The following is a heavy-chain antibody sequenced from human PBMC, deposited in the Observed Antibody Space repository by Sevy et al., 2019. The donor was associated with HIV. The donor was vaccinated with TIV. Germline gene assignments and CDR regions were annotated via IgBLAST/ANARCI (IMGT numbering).Heavy chain of an antibody. CDR3: AAVGLRYCSGSSCYQGDWFDP. D-gene: IGHD2-15*01. CDR1: GYSLTKLS. J-gene: IGHJ5*02. V-gene: IGHV1-24*01. Sequence: ASMKVSCKVSGYSLTKLSIHWVRQGPGKGLEWMGDFDVQDGERIYAKKFQGRLKMTVDTNTDTAYIELSRLTSEDTAVDYCAAVGLRYCSGSSCYQGDWFDPWGQGSLVTVSS. CDR2: FDVQDGER.